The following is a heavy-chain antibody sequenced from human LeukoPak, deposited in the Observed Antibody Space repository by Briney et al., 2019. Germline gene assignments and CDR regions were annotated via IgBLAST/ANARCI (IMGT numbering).Heavy chain of an antibody. J-gene: IGHJ4*02. D-gene: IGHD3-22*01. Sequence: GGSLRLSCAASGFTFNSYSMNWVRQAPGKGLEWVSSISSSSSYIYYADSVKGRFTISRDNAKNSLHLQMNGLRAEDTAVYYCAKNYYDSSGLFDYWGQGTLVIVSS. CDR3: AKNYYDSSGLFDY. V-gene: IGHV3-21*01. CDR1: GFTFNSYS. CDR2: ISSSSSYI.